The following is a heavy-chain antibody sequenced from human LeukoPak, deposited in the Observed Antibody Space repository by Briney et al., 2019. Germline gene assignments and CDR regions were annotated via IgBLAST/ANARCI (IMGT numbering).Heavy chain of an antibody. V-gene: IGHV4-39*07. D-gene: IGHD6-6*01. J-gene: IGHJ4*02. CDR1: GGSISSSSYY. CDR2: IYYSGST. CDR3: ARGLIAARRDYFDY. Sequence: SETLSLTCTVSGGSISSSSYYWGWIRQPPGKGLEWIGSIYYSGSTYYNPSLKSRVTISVDTSKNQFSLKLSSVTAADTAVYYCARGLIAARRDYFDYWGQGTLVTVSS.